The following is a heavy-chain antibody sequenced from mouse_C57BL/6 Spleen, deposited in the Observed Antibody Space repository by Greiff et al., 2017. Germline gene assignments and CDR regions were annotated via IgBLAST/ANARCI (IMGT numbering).Heavy chain of an antibody. CDR2: ISYDGSN. Sequence: EVQLQESGPGLVKPSQSLSLTCSVTGYSITSGYYWNWIRQFPGNKLEWMGYISYDGSNNYNPSLKNRISITRDTSKNQFFLKLNSVTTEDTATYYCASRVHLYDGGDYFDYWGQGTTLTVSS. V-gene: IGHV3-6*01. CDR3: ASRVHLYDGGDYFDY. CDR1: GYSITSGYY. J-gene: IGHJ2*01. D-gene: IGHD2-12*01.